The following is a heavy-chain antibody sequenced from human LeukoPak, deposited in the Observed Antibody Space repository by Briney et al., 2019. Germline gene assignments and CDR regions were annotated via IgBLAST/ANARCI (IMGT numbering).Heavy chain of an antibody. CDR1: GFTFSSYG. CDR2: IRYDGSNK. V-gene: IGHV3-30*02. D-gene: IGHD1-7*01. CDR3: AKPLTGTRLIWAFDI. J-gene: IGHJ3*02. Sequence: GGSLRLSCAASGFTFSSYGMHWVRQAPGKGLEWVAFIRYDGSNKYYADSVKGRFTISRDNSKNTLYLQMNSLRAEDTAVYYCAKPLTGTRLIWAFDIWGQGTMVTVSS.